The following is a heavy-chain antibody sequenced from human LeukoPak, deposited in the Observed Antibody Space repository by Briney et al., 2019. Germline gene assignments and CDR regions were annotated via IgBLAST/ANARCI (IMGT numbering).Heavy chain of an antibody. D-gene: IGHD2-21*01. CDR3: VRDNPRCCGVIPANIDDF. CDR1: GFSFNSFA. V-gene: IGHV3-48*01. J-gene: IGHJ4*02. CDR2: INGGGSPI. Sequence: QPGGSLRLSCVASGFSFNSFAMSWVRQAPWKGLEWVAYINGGGSPIYYADSVRGRFTISRDNAKSSLYLQMNSLRAEDTALYYCVRDNPRCCGVIPANIDDFWGQGTLVTVSS.